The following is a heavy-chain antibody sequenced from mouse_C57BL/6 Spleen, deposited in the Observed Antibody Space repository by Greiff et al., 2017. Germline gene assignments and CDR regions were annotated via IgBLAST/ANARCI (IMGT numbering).Heavy chain of an antibody. CDR2: ISDGGSYT. V-gene: IGHV5-4*03. CDR3: ARITTVVEGYAMDY. CDR1: GFTFSSYA. Sequence: DVKLVESGGGLVKPGGSLKLSCAASGFTFSSYAMSWVRQTPEKRLEWVATISDGGSYTYYPDNVKGRFTISRDNAKNNLYLQMSHLKSEDTAMYYCARITTVVEGYAMDYWGQGTSVTVSS. J-gene: IGHJ4*01. D-gene: IGHD1-1*01.